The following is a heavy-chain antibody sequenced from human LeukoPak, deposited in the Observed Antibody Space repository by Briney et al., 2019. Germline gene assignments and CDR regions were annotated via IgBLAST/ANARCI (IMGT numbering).Heavy chain of an antibody. D-gene: IGHD5-18*01. CDR3: AREDTAMVISFDY. V-gene: IGHV1-18*01. CDR1: GYTFISYG. CDR2: ISAYNGNT. J-gene: IGHJ4*02. Sequence: ASVKVSCKVSGYTFISYGISWVRQAPGQGLEWMGWISAYNGNTNYAQKLQGKVTMTTDTSTSTACMELRSLRSDDTAVYYCAREDTAMVISFDYWGQGPLVTVSS.